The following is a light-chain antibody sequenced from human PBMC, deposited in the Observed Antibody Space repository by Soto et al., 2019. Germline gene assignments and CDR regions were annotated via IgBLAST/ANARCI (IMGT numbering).Light chain of an antibody. V-gene: IGLV1-40*01. CDR1: SSNIGAGYD. CDR2: GNS. CDR3: QSYDSSLSGSV. J-gene: IGLJ1*01. Sequence: QAVLTQPPSVSGAPGQRVTISCTGSSSNIGAGYDVHWYQQLPGTAPKLLIYGNSNRPSGVPDRFSGSKSGTSASLAITGLQTEAEADYYCQSYDSSLSGSVLGTGTKLTVL.